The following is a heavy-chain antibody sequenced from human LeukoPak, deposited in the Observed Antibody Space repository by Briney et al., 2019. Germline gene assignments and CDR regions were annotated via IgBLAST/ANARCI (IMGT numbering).Heavy chain of an antibody. D-gene: IGHD2-2*01. J-gene: IGHJ5*02. CDR3: ARAYVVVPATALRFDP. Sequence: SETLSLTRAVYGGSFSGYYWSWIRQPPGKGLEWIGEINHSGSTNYNPSLKSRVTISVDTSKNQFSLKLSSVTAADTAVYYCARAYVVVPATALRFDPWGQGTLVTVSS. CDR1: GGSFSGYY. CDR2: INHSGST. V-gene: IGHV4-34*01.